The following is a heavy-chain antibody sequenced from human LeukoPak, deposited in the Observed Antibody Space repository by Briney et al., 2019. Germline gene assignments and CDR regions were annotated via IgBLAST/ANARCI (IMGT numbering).Heavy chain of an antibody. J-gene: IGHJ3*02. CDR3: ARDIGTDAFDI. CDR2: VNPSAGSA. Sequence: ASVKVSYKASGYTFTSYYIHWVRQAPGQGLEWMGIVNPSAGSATYAQKFQGRVTMTRDTSTTTVYMELSSLRSEDTAVYYCARDIGTDAFDIWGQGTMVTVSS. CDR1: GYTFTSYY. V-gene: IGHV1-46*01. D-gene: IGHD1-26*01.